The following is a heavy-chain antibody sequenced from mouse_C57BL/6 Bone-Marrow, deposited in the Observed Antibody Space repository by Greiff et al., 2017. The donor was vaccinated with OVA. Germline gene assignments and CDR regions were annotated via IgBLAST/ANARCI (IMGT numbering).Heavy chain of an antibody. Sequence: EVQLVESGGGLVQPGGSLKLSCAASGFTFSDYYMYWVRQTPEKRLEWVAYISNGGGSTYYPDTVKGRFTISRDNAKNTLYLQMSRLKSEDTAMYYCARGLYGSSPRFAYWGQGTLVTVSA. CDR3: ARGLYGSSPRFAY. CDR2: ISNGGGST. J-gene: IGHJ3*01. D-gene: IGHD1-1*01. V-gene: IGHV5-12*01. CDR1: GFTFSDYY.